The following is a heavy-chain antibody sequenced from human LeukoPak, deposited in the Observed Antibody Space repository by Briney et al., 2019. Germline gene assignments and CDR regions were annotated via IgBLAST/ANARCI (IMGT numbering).Heavy chain of an antibody. V-gene: IGHV1-69*13. D-gene: IGHD2-15*01. CDR1: GGTFSSYA. CDR2: IIPIFGTA. J-gene: IGHJ4*02. Sequence: GASVKVSCKASGGTFSSYAISWVRQAPGQGLEWMGGIIPIFGTANYAQKFQGRVTITADESTSTAYMELSSLRSEDMAVYYCARDSFPYCSGGSCWNYWGQGTLVTVSS. CDR3: ARDSFPYCSGGSCWNY.